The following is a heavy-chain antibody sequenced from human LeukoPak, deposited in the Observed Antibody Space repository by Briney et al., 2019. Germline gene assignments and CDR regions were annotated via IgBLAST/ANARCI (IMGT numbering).Heavy chain of an antibody. Sequence: SVKVSCKASGGTFSSYAISWVRQAPGQGLEWMGGIIPIFGTANYAQKFQGRVTITADESTSTAYMELSSLRSEDTAVYYCAREHDSKVRYYNGMDVWGQGTTVTVSS. CDR1: GGTFSSYA. CDR3: AREHDSKVRYYNGMDV. J-gene: IGHJ6*02. D-gene: IGHD3-22*01. CDR2: IIPIFGTA. V-gene: IGHV1-69*13.